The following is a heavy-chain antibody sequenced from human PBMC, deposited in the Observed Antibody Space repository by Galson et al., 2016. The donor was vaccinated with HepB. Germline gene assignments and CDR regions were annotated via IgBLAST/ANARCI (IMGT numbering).Heavy chain of an antibody. CDR2: IYSGGTT. CDR3: VRGVYGDHGWFDY. V-gene: IGHV3-66*02. Sequence: SLRLSCAASGFTVSNNYMPWVRQAPGKGLEYVSVIYSGGTTYYADSVKGRFTISRDNSQNSLFLQMNTLRAEDTAVYFCVRGVYGDHGWFDYWGQGPWSPSPQ. CDR1: GFTVSNNY. D-gene: IGHD4-17*01. J-gene: IGHJ4*02.